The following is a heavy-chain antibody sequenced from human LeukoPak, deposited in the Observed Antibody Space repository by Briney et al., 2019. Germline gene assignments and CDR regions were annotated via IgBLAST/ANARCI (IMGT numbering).Heavy chain of an antibody. CDR2: IRYDGSNK. Sequence: GGSLRLSCAASGFTFSSYGIHWVRQAPGKGLEWVAFIRYDGSNKYYADSVKGRFTISRDNSKNTLYLQMNSLRAEDTAVYYCAKDSIWFGETDYYFDYWGQGTLVTVSS. CDR1: GFTFSSYG. D-gene: IGHD3-10*01. V-gene: IGHV3-30*02. J-gene: IGHJ4*02. CDR3: AKDSIWFGETDYYFDY.